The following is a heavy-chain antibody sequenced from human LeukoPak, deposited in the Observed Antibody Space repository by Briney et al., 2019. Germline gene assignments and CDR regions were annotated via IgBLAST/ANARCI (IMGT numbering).Heavy chain of an antibody. V-gene: IGHV3-48*01. D-gene: IGHD2-2*01. CDR3: ARDYCSSTSCPTDDYYYYYGMDV. Sequence: GGSLRLSCAASGFTFSSYSMNWVRQAPGKGLEWVSYISSSSSTIYYADSVKGRFTISRDNAKNSLYLQMNSLRAEDTAVYYCARDYCSSTSCPTDDYYYYYGMDVWGQGTTVTVSS. CDR1: GFTFSSYS. J-gene: IGHJ6*02. CDR2: ISSSSSTI.